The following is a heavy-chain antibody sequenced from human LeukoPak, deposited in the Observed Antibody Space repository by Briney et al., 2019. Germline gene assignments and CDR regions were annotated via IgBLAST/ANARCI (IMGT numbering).Heavy chain of an antibody. Sequence: QPGGSLRLSCAASGFTVISYEMNWVRQAPGKGLEWVSYISSSGNSIFYADSVKGRFTISRDNAKNSLYLQMNSLTAEDTAVYYCARDWEGSGRPFDYWGQGTLVTVSS. CDR1: GFTVISYE. D-gene: IGHD2-15*01. CDR3: ARDWEGSGRPFDY. V-gene: IGHV3-48*03. J-gene: IGHJ4*02. CDR2: ISSSGNSI.